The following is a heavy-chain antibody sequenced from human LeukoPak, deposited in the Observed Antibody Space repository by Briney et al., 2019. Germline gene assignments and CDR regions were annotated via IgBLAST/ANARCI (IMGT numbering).Heavy chain of an antibody. CDR1: GYTFTSYD. Sequence: ASVKVSCKASGYTFTSYDINWVRQATGQGLEWMGWMNPNSGNTNYAQKLQGRVTMTTDTSTSTAYMELRSLRSDDTAVYYCARKPLHGGYQLLFSRWSMDVWGQGTTVTVSS. V-gene: IGHV1-18*01. CDR2: MNPNSGNT. CDR3: ARKPLHGGYQLLFSRWSMDV. J-gene: IGHJ6*02. D-gene: IGHD2-2*01.